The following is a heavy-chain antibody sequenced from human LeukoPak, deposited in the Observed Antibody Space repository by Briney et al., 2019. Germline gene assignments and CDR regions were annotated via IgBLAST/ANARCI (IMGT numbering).Heavy chain of an antibody. V-gene: IGHV1-69*01. D-gene: IGHD6-19*01. CDR2: IIPIFGTA. CDR1: GGTFSSYA. Sequence: SVKVSCKASGGTFSSYAISWVRQAPGQGLEWMGGIIPIFGTANYAQKFQGRVTITADESTSTAYMELSSLRSEDTAVYYCARTVAGTGELDYWGQGTLVTVSS. CDR3: ARTVAGTGELDY. J-gene: IGHJ4*02.